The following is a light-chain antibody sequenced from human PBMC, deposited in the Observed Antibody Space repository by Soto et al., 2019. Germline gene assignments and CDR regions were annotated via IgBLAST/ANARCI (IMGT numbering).Light chain of an antibody. V-gene: IGLV1-47*01. CDR2: RNN. CDR1: SSNIGSNY. Sequence: QSVLTQPPSASGTPGQRVTISCSGSSSNIGSNYVYWYQQLPGTAPKLLIYRNNQRPSGVPDRFSGSKSGTSASLAISGLXXXXEXDYYCAAWDDSLSGLVVFGGGTKVTVL. CDR3: AAWDDSLSGLVV. J-gene: IGLJ2*01.